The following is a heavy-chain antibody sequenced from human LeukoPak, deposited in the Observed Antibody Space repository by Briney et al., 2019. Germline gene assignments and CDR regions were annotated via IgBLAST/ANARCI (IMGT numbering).Heavy chain of an antibody. D-gene: IGHD6-13*01. V-gene: IGHV3-48*01. Sequence: GRSLRLSCAASGFTFSNYSINWVRQAPGKGLEWVSYISGITSTIYYADSVKGRFTISRDNAKNSLYLQMNSLTAEDTAVYYCAKASDTAAGSGWFDPWGQGTLVTVSS. J-gene: IGHJ5*02. CDR3: AKASDTAAGSGWFDP. CDR1: GFTFSNYS. CDR2: ISGITSTI.